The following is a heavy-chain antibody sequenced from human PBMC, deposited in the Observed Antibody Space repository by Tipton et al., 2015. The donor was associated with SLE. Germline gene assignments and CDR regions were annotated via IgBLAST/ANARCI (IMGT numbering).Heavy chain of an antibody. V-gene: IGHV4-39*01. J-gene: IGHJ3*02. CDR1: GGSTSSSSYY. Sequence: TLSLTCTVSGGSTSSSSYYWGWIRQTPGKGLEWIGSIYYSESTYYNPSLKSRATISVDTSKNQFSLKLSSVTATDTAVYYCARSEGVGIDAFDIWGQGTMVTVSS. CDR2: IYYSEST. CDR3: ARSEGVGIDAFDI. D-gene: IGHD3-10*01.